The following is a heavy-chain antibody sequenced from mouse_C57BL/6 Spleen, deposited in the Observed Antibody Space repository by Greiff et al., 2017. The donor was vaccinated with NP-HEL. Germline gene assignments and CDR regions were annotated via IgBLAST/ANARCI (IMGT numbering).Heavy chain of an antibody. V-gene: IGHV2-2*01. J-gene: IGHJ1*03. D-gene: IGHD2-1*01. Sequence: VQVVESGPGLVQPSQSLSITCTVSGFSLTSYGVHWVRQSPGKGLEWLGVIWSGGSTDYNAAFISRLSISKDNSKSQVFFKMNSLQADDTAIYYCARQGNYYGNYGYFDVWGTGTTVTVSS. CDR1: GFSLTSYG. CDR3: ARQGNYYGNYGYFDV. CDR2: IWSGGST.